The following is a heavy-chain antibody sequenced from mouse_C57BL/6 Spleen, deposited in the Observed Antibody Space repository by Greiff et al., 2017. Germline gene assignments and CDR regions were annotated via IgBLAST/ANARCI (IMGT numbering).Heavy chain of an antibody. V-gene: IGHV1-76*01. CDR1: GYTFTDYY. D-gene: IGHD1-1*01. Sequence: QVQLKESGAELVRPGASVKLSCKASGYTFTDYYINWVKQRPGQGLEWIARIYPGSGNTYYNEKFKGKATLTAEKSSSTAYRQLSSLTSEDSAVYFCARRVYYYGSSPYAMDYWGQGTSVTVSS. J-gene: IGHJ4*01. CDR2: IYPGSGNT. CDR3: ARRVYYYGSSPYAMDY.